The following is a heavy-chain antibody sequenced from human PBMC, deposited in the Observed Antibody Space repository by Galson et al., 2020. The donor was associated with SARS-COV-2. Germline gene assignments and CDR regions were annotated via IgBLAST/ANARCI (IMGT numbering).Heavy chain of an antibody. Sequence: KIGESLKTSCQGSGYSFTSYWISWVRQMPGKGLEWMGRIDPSDSYTNYSPSFQGHVTISADKSISAAYLQWSSLKASDTAMYYCARHPRYCSGGSCYDLLDYWGHGTLVTVSS. CDR2: IDPSDSYT. J-gene: IGHJ4*01. V-gene: IGHV5-10-1*01. CDR3: ARHPRYCSGGSCYDLLDY. CDR1: GYSFTSYW. D-gene: IGHD2-15*01.